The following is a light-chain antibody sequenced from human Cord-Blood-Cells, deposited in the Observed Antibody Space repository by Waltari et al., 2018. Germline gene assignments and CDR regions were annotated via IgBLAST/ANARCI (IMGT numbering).Light chain of an antibody. CDR1: QGISNS. J-gene: IGKJ3*01. CDR3: QQYYSTPFT. V-gene: IGKV1-NL1*01. CDR2: AAS. Sequence: DIQMTKSPSSLSASVGDRVTITCRASQGISNSLAWYQQKPWKAPTLLLYAASRLESGVPSRFSGSGSGTDYTLTISSLQPEDFATYYCQQYYSTPFTFGPGTKVDIK.